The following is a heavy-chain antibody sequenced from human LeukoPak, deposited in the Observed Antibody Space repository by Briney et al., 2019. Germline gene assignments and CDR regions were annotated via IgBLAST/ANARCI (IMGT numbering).Heavy chain of an antibody. CDR1: GGSISSYY. CDR2: IYTSGST. V-gene: IGHV4-4*07. J-gene: IGHJ6*03. Sequence: SETLSLTCTVSGGSISSYYWSWIRQPAGKGLEWIGRIYTSGSTNYNPSLKSRVTMSVDTSKNQFSLKLSSVTAADTAVYYCARVPRSYYYYYYYMDVWGKGTTVTVSS. CDR3: ARVPRSYYYYYYYMDV.